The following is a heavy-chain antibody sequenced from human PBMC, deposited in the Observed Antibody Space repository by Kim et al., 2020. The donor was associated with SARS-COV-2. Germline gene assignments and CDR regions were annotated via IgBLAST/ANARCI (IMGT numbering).Heavy chain of an antibody. CDR3: AKAILYSGSFHYNPYYYGMDV. Sequence: GASLRLSCAASGFTFSSYGMHWVRQAPGKGLEWVAVISYDGSNKYYADSVKGRFTISRDNSKNTLYLQMNSLRAEDTAMYYCAKAILYSGSFHYNPYYYGMDVWGQGTTVTVSS. CDR1: GFTFSSYG. CDR2: ISYDGSNK. J-gene: IGHJ6*02. V-gene: IGHV3-30*18. D-gene: IGHD1-26*01.